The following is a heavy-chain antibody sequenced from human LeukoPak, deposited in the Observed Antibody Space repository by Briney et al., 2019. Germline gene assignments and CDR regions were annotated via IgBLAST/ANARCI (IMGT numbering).Heavy chain of an antibody. Sequence: ASVKVSCKTSGYTFICCGITWVRQAPGQGREWMGWICADTGNTDYARNLQGRVSMTTDRSTSTAYMELRSLRSDDTAVYYCARRSQNGYNSPIDYWGQGTLVTVSS. CDR1: GYTFICCG. D-gene: IGHD5-24*01. J-gene: IGHJ4*02. V-gene: IGHV1-18*01. CDR2: ICADTGNT. CDR3: ARRSQNGYNSPIDY.